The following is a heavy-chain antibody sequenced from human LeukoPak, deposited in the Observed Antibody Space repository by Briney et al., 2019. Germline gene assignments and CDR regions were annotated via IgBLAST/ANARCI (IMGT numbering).Heavy chain of an antibody. J-gene: IGHJ5*02. CDR3: ARDHPYYYDSSGYYANWFDP. D-gene: IGHD3-22*01. V-gene: IGHV1-69*04. CDR2: IIPILGIA. Sequence: ASVKVSCKASGGTFSSYTISWVRQAPGQGLEWMGRIIPILGIANYAQKFQGRVTITADKSTSTAYMELSSLRSEDTAVYYCARDHPYYYDSSGYYANWFDPWGQGTLVTVSS. CDR1: GGTFSSYT.